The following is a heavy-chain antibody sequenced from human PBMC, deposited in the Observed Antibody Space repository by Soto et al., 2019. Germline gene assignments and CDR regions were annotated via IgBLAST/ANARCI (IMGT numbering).Heavy chain of an antibody. CDR3: ARTIAARASRNLDY. CDR1: GGSFSGSY. CDR2: INHSGGT. V-gene: IGHV4-34*01. Sequence: SETLSLTCAVYGGSFSGSYWSWIRQPPGKGLEWIGEINHSGGTNYNPSLRSRVTISVVTSKSQLSLNLNSVTAADTAVYYCARTIAARASRNLDYWGQGTLVTVSS. D-gene: IGHD6-6*01. J-gene: IGHJ4*02.